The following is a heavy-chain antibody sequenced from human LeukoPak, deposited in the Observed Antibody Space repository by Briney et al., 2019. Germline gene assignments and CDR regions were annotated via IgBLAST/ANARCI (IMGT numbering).Heavy chain of an antibody. CDR2: VSGDGGST. V-gene: IGHV3-43*02. CDR3: ARVGYNSWGIDY. D-gene: IGHD5-24*01. Sequence: GGSLRLSCAASGFTFDDYAMQWVRQAPGKGLEWVSLVSGDGGSTYYADSVKGRFTISRDNSKNSLYLQMNSLRTEDTALYYCARVGYNSWGIDYWGQGTLVTVSS. CDR1: GFTFDDYA. J-gene: IGHJ4*02.